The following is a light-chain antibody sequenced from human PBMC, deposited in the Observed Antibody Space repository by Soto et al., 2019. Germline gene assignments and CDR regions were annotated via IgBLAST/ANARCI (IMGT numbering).Light chain of an antibody. V-gene: IGKV1-39*01. Sequence: DIQMAQSPSSLSASVGDRVTITCRASQSISSYLNWYQQKPGKAPKLLIYAASSLKSGVPSRFSGSGSGTDLTLTISNLQPEDFATYYCQQSYSTPLTFGGGTKVGIK. J-gene: IGKJ4*01. CDR1: QSISSY. CDR3: QQSYSTPLT. CDR2: AAS.